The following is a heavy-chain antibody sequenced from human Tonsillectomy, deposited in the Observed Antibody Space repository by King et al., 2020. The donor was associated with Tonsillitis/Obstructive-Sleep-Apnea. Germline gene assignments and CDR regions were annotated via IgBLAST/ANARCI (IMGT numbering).Heavy chain of an antibody. CDR1: GYTFTAYF. Sequence: VQLVQSGAEVQKPGASVNVSCKASGYTFTAYFMHWVRQAPGQGPEWMGRINPNSGGTNFAQKFQGRVTVTWDTSISTAYMEVRRLRSDDTAGDYCARGESRTGYLYMEVWGKGTTVTVSS. D-gene: IGHD1-14*01. J-gene: IGHJ6*03. V-gene: IGHV1-2*06. CDR3: ARGESRTGYLYMEV. CDR2: INPNSGGT.